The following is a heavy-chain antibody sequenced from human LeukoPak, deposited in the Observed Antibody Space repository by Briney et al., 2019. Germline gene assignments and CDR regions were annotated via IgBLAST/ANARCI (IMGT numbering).Heavy chain of an antibody. D-gene: IGHD3-22*01. CDR2: ISSSGSTI. J-gene: IGHJ4*02. V-gene: IGHV3-48*03. CDR1: GFTFSSYE. Sequence: GGSLRLSCAASGFTFSSYEMNWVRQAPVKGLEWVSDISSSGSTIYYADSVKGRFTISRDNAKNSLYLQMNSLRAEDTAVYYCAREYYDSSGYYYFDYWGQGTLVTVSS. CDR3: AREYYDSSGYYYFDY.